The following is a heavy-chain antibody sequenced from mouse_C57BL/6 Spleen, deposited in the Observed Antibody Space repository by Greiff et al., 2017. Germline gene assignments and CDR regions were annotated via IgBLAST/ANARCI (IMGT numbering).Heavy chain of an antibody. CDR2: IHPNSGST. CDR1: GYTFTSYW. Sequence: QVQLQQPGAELVKPGASVKLSCKASGYTFTSYWMHWVKQRPGQGLEWIGMIHPNSGSTNYNEKFKSKATLTVDNSSSTAYMQLSSLTSEASAVYYCARSGYDYDGYYFDYWGQGTTLTVSS. J-gene: IGHJ2*01. V-gene: IGHV1-64*01. CDR3: ARSGYDYDGYYFDY. D-gene: IGHD2-4*01.